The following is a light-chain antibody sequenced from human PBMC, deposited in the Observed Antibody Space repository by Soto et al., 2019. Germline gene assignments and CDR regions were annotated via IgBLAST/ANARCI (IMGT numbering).Light chain of an antibody. J-gene: IGKJ5*01. Sequence: DIKMTQSPSTPCASVGDAATILRRASQSISSWVAWSQQKPGKAPKLLIYKASNLESGVSSRFSGRGSGTEFTLTISSLQPDDFATYYCQQYNSYSITVGQGTRLEIK. CDR2: KAS. CDR1: QSISSW. V-gene: IGKV1-5*03. CDR3: QQYNSYSIT.